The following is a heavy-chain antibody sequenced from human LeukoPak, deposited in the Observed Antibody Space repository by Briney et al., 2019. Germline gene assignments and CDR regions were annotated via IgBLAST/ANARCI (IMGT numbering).Heavy chain of an antibody. CDR2: ITFTSSTI. J-gene: IGHJ4*02. CDR1: GFTFSIYG. CDR3: ARRAGAYSHPYDY. V-gene: IGHV3-48*01. Sequence: GGSLRLSCVASGFTFSIYGMNWVRQAPGKGLEWVSYITFTSSTIHYADSVKGRFTISRDNSKNTLYLQMNSLRAEDTAVYYCARRAGAYSHPYDYWGQGTLVTVSS. D-gene: IGHD4/OR15-4a*01.